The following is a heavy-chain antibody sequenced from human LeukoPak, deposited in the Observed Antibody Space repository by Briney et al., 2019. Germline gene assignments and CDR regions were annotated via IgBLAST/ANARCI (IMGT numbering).Heavy chain of an antibody. D-gene: IGHD2-15*01. CDR3: AKDLGPHCSGGSCCVDY. V-gene: IGHV3-23*01. CDR2: LSGSGDSS. CDR1: GFTFSSYA. Sequence: GGSLRLSCAASGFTFSSYAMSWVRQAPGKGLEWVSTLSGSGDSSYHADSVKGRFTISRDNSKNTLYLQMNSLRAEDTAVYYCAKDLGPHCSGGSCCVDYWGQGTLVTVSS. J-gene: IGHJ4*02.